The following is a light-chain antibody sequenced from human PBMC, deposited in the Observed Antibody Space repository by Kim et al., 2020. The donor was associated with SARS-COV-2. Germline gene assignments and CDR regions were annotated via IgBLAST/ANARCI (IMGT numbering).Light chain of an antibody. V-gene: IGLV2-23*02. CDR1: SSDVGSYNL. CDR2: EVT. Sequence: QSITLSCTGTSSDVGSYNLVSWYQRHPGKAPKLIIYEVTKRPSGVSNRFSGSKSGNTASLTISGLQAEDEADYYCCSYADSATFVVFGGGTQLTVL. J-gene: IGLJ2*01. CDR3: CSYADSATFVV.